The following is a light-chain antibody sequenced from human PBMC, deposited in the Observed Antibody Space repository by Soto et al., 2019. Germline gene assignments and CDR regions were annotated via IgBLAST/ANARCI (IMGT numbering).Light chain of an antibody. J-gene: IGKJ4*01. Sequence: DIQMPQSPSSLSASVGDRVTIACRASQSINIYLSGYQQEPGKAPKLLMYDASSLKSGVPSRFSGSGSGTHFTLTISSLQREDLATYYCQQNYRTPLTFGGGTKVEIK. CDR1: QSINIY. CDR3: QQNYRTPLT. CDR2: DAS. V-gene: IGKV1-39*01.